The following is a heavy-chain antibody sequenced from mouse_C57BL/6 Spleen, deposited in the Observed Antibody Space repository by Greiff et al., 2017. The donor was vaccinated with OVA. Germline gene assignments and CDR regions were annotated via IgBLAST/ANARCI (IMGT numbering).Heavy chain of an antibody. CDR3: ARWVTWFAY. Sequence: DVQLVESGGGLVKPGGSLKLSCAASGFTFSSYAMSWVRQTPEKRLEWVATISDGGSYTYYPDNVKGRFTISRDNAKNNLYLQMSHLKSEDTAMYYCARWVTWFAYWGQGTLVTVSA. CDR1: GFTFSSYA. D-gene: IGHD2-13*01. V-gene: IGHV5-4*01. CDR2: ISDGGSYT. J-gene: IGHJ3*01.